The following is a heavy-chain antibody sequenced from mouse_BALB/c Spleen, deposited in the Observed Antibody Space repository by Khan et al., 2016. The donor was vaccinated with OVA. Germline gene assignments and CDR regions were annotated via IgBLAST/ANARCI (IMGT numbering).Heavy chain of an antibody. Sequence: QSGAELVKPGASVKISCKASGYTFTSFYMYWVKQRPGQGLEWIGGINPSNGDTHFYEKFKSKATLTVDKSSTTAYMQFSSLTSEDSAVYYCARSGYGNPFAYWGQGTLVTVSA. CDR3: ARSGYGNPFAY. D-gene: IGHD2-1*01. CDR1: GYTFTSFY. CDR2: INPSNGDT. V-gene: IGHV1S81*02. J-gene: IGHJ3*01.